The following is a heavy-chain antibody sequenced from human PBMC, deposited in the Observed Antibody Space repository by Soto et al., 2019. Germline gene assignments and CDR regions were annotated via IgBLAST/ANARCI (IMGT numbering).Heavy chain of an antibody. Sequence: EVQLVESGGGLVQPGGSLRLSCAASGFTVSNNYMNWVRQAPGKGLEWVSGIYSGGTTYYADSVKGRFTISRDHSKNTLYLQMNSMRAEDTAVYYCARDLYSGRFDYWGQGTLVTGSS. V-gene: IGHV3-66*01. CDR2: IYSGGTT. D-gene: IGHD3-10*01. CDR3: ARDLYSGRFDY. CDR1: GFTVSNNY. J-gene: IGHJ4*02.